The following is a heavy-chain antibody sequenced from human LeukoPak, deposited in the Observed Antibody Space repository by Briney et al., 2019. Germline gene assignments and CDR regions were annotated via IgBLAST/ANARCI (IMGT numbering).Heavy chain of an antibody. J-gene: IGHJ3*02. V-gene: IGHV1-8*01. Sequence: ASVKLSCKASGYTFTSYDINCVRQATGQGLEWMGWVNPNSGKTGYEQKFQGRVTVTRNTSIRTAYMELSSLRSEDTAVYYCARVRGRGAFDIWGQGTMVTVSS. CDR3: ARVRGRGAFDI. D-gene: IGHD1-26*01. CDR1: GYTFTSYD. CDR2: VNPNSGKT.